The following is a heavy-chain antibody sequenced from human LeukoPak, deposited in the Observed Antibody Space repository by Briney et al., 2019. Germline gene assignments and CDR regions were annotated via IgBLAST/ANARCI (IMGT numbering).Heavy chain of an antibody. CDR3: ARGGQPYYYYYMDV. Sequence: PGGSLRLSCAASGFTFSSYSMNWVRQAAGKGLEGVSSISSSSSYIYYADSVKGRFTISRDNAKNSLYLQMNSLRAEDTAVYYCARGGQPYYYYYMDVWGKGTTVTVSS. V-gene: IGHV3-21*01. J-gene: IGHJ6*03. CDR2: ISSSSSYI. CDR1: GFTFSSYS.